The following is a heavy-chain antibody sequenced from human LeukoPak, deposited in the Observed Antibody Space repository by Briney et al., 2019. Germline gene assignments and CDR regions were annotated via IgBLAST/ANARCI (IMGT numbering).Heavy chain of an antibody. CDR3: ARGYCTSASCYPFDC. CDR1: GFTFSSFE. V-gene: IGHV3-48*03. D-gene: IGHD2-2*01. J-gene: IGHJ4*02. Sequence: GGSLRLSCGASGFTFSSFEMNWVHQAPGKGLEWVSYISSSGSTIYYADSVKGRFTISRDNAKNSLYLQMNSLRAEDTAVYYCARGYCTSASCYPFDCWGQGTLVTVSS. CDR2: ISSSGSTI.